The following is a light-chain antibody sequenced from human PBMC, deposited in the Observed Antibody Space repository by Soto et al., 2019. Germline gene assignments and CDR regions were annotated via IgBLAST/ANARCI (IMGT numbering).Light chain of an antibody. CDR1: RSDVGGYDF. J-gene: IGLJ3*02. Sequence: QSALTQPASVSGSPGQSITISCTGTRSDVGGYDFVSWYQQHPGKAPKLMIYEVSNRPSGVSNRFSGSKSGNTASLTISGLQAEDEADYYCSSYTSSSTLRGVFGGGTKVTVL. CDR3: SSYTSSSTLRGV. CDR2: EVS. V-gene: IGLV2-14*01.